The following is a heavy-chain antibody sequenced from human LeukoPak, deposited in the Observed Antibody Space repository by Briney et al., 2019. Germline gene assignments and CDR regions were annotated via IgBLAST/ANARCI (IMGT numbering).Heavy chain of an antibody. D-gene: IGHD6-19*01. CDR2: IYQSGST. CDR3: VRHLPCFGCYYYYMDV. Sequence: SETLSLTCTVSGGSINSGGYYWSWIRQPPGKGLEWIGYIYQSGSTYYNPSLKSRVTISIDRSKNQFYLNLTSVTAADTAVYYCVRHLPCFGCYYYYMDVWGRGTTVTVSS. J-gene: IGHJ6*03. CDR1: GGSINSGGYY. V-gene: IGHV4-30-2*01.